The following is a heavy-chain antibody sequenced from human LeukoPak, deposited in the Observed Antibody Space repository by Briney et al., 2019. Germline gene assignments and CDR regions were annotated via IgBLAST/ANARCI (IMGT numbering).Heavy chain of an antibody. Sequence: SVKVSCKASGGTFSSYAISWVRQAPGQGLEWMGRIIPILGIANYAQKFRGRVTITADKSTSTAYMELSSLRSEDTAVYYCARDFHEYSSSWEGYWGQGTLVTVSS. CDR2: IIPILGIA. J-gene: IGHJ4*02. CDR1: GGTFSSYA. D-gene: IGHD6-13*01. CDR3: ARDFHEYSSSWEGY. V-gene: IGHV1-69*04.